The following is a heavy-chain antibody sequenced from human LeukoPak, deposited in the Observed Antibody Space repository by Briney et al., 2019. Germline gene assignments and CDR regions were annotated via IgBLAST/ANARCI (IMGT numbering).Heavy chain of an antibody. D-gene: IGHD5-18*01. CDR3: ARDRYSYGYYYYGMDV. J-gene: IGHJ6*02. CDR2: GDYSGGT. CDR1: GGSISSVKDY. Sequence: SETLSLTCTVSGGSISSVKDYWAWIRQPPGKGLEWIATGDYSGGTYYNPSLESRVTISADMSKNQFSLKLSSVTAADTAVYYCARDRYSYGYYYYGMDVWGQGTTVTVSS. V-gene: IGHV4-39*07.